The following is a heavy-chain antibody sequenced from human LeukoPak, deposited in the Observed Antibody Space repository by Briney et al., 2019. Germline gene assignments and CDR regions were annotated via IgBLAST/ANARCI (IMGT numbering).Heavy chain of an antibody. V-gene: IGHV3-30-3*01. CDR2: ISKDGNKK. CDR1: GFTFDDIA. Sequence: PGGSLRLSCAASGFTFDDIAMHWVRQAPGKGLEWVAVISKDGNKKYYADSVEGRFTVSRDNYKSTLYLQMNSLRDEDTAVYYCARNPMGEYDFDYWGQGTLVTVSS. D-gene: IGHD3-16*01. J-gene: IGHJ4*02. CDR3: ARNPMGEYDFDY.